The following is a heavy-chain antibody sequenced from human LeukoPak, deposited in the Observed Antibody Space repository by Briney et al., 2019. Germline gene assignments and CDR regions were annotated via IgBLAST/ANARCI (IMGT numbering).Heavy chain of an antibody. CDR1: GGTFISYA. D-gene: IGHD4-17*01. Sequence: SVTVSFKASGGTFISYAISWVRQAPGQGVEGMGGIIPIFDTANYAQKFQGRVTITADKSTSTAYMELSTLRSEDTAVYYCARAVQVTTGGLFDYWGQGTLVPVSS. CDR3: ARAVQVTTGGLFDY. CDR2: IIPIFDTA. J-gene: IGHJ4*02. V-gene: IGHV1-69*06.